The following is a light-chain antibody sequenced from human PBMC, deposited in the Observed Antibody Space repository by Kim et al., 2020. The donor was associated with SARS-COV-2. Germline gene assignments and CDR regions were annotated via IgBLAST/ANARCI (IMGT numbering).Light chain of an antibody. CDR3: QQYAISPIT. V-gene: IGKV3-20*01. Sequence: EIVLTQSPGSLALSPGERATLSCRASQSVAKNYLGWYQQKLGQAPRLLIYDASSRATGIPDRFSGSGSGTDFTLTISRLEPEDFAVYYCQQYAISPITFGQGTRLEIK. CDR2: DAS. J-gene: IGKJ5*01. CDR1: QSVAKNY.